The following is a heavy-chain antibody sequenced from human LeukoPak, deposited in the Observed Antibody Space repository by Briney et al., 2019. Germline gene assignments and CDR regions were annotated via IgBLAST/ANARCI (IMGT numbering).Heavy chain of an antibody. CDR3: ARHAGRLRYFDWSTWAPFGY. CDR2: IYYSGST. CDR1: GGSISSYY. V-gene: IGHV4-59*08. J-gene: IGHJ4*02. D-gene: IGHD3-9*01. Sequence: PSETLSLTCTVSGGSISSYYWSWIRQPPGKGLEWIGYIYYSGSTNYNPSLKSRVTISVDTSKNQFSLKLSSVTAADTAVYYCARHAGRLRYFDWSTWAPFGYWGQGTLVTVSS.